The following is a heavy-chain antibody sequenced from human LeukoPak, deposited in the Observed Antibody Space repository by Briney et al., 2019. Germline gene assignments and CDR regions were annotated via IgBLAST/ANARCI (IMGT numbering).Heavy chain of an antibody. CDR3: AGDSTGLFFDY. V-gene: IGHV4-39*02. CDR1: GGSINSSSFF. J-gene: IGHJ4*02. D-gene: IGHD2-8*02. CDR2: MHYTGNN. Sequence: PSETLSLTCTVSGGSINSSSFFWGWIRQPPGKGLKWIGSMHYTGNNYYNPSVTSRATISLDTSKNKVSLTLRSVTAADTAVYYCAGDSTGLFFDYWGQGTLITVSS.